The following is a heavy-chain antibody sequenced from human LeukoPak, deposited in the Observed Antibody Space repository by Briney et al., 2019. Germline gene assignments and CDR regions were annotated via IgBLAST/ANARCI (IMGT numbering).Heavy chain of an antibody. J-gene: IGHJ5*02. Sequence: PGGSLRLSCAASGFTFSSYAMSWVRQAPGKGLEWVSSISGTGGSTNYADSVKGRFTISRDNSKNMLYLQMNSLRAEDTAVYYCAGGPKQQLLWGRASNGFDPWGQGTLVTVSS. D-gene: IGHD2-2*01. CDR3: AGGPKQQLLWGRASNGFDP. CDR2: ISGTGGST. V-gene: IGHV3-23*01. CDR1: GFTFSSYA.